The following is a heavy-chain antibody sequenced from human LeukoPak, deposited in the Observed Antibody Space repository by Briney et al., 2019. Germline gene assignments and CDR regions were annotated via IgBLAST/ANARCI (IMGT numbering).Heavy chain of an antibody. J-gene: IGHJ6*03. CDR1: GFTFSSYW. V-gene: IGHV3-7*01. CDR2: IKQDGSEK. D-gene: IGHD3-3*01. Sequence: SGGSLRLSCAASGFTFSSYWMSWVRQAPGKGLEWVANIKQDGSEKYYVDSVKGRFTISRDNAKNSLYLQMNSLRAEDTAVYYCARATYYDFWSGYYTYYYYMDVWGKGTTVTVSS. CDR3: ARATYYDFWSGYYTYYYYMDV.